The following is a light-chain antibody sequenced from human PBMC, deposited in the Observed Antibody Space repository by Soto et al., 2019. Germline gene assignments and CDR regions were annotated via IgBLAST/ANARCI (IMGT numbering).Light chain of an antibody. V-gene: IGLV2-14*01. CDR2: EVS. CDR1: RSDIGGYDH. Sequence: QSALTQPASVSGSPGQSITISCTGTRSDIGGYDHVSWYQHHPGKVPKLIIFEVSNRPSGVSARFSASKSGNTASLTISGLQTEDEAHYYCASFTSRSAFVFGSGTKVTVL. CDR3: ASFTSRSAFV. J-gene: IGLJ1*01.